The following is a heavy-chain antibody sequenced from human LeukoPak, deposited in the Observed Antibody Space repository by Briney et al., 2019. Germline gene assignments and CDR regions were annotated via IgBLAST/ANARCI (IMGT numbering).Heavy chain of an antibody. V-gene: IGHV1-2*02. Sequence: ASVKVSCKASGYPFSGYYINWVRYGPGQGLEWMGWIKPNSGDTNYAQKFQGRLTMTRATTISTVYMELNRLRSDDTAVYYCARGDEWELAVDYWGQGTLITVSS. CDR2: IKPNSGDT. CDR1: GYPFSGYY. CDR3: ARGDEWELAVDY. D-gene: IGHD1-26*01. J-gene: IGHJ4*02.